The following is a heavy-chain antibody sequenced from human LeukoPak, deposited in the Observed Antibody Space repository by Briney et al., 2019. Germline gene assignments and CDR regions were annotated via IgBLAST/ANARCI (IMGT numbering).Heavy chain of an antibody. V-gene: IGHV4-59*08. CDR3: ARHAYETGYSSSYYWFDP. Sequence: SETLSLTCTVSGGSISSYYWSWIRQPPGKGLEWIGYIYYSGSTNYNPSLKSRVTISVDTSKNQFSLKLSSVTAAVTAVYYCARHAYETGYSSSYYWFDPWGQGTLVTVSS. CDR2: IYYSGST. J-gene: IGHJ5*02. D-gene: IGHD6-13*01. CDR1: GGSISSYY.